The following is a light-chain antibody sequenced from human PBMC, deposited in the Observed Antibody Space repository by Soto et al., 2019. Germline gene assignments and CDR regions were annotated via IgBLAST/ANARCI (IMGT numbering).Light chain of an antibody. V-gene: IGKV2-28*01. CDR2: LGS. CDR1: QSLLHSNGFKY. J-gene: IGKJ4*01. CDR3: MQALQITLT. Sequence: DIVMTQSPLSLPVTPGEPASISCRSSQSLLHSNGFKYLDWYLQKPGQSPQLLIYLGSNRASGVPDRFSGSGSGTDFTLKISRVEAEDVGFYYCMQALQITLTFGGGTNVEIK.